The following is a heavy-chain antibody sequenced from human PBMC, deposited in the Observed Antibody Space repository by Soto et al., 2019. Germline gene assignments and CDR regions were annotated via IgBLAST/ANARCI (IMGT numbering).Heavy chain of an antibody. J-gene: IGHJ5*02. D-gene: IGHD3-10*01. CDR1: GYTFNTYY. CDR2: INPSGGAT. CDR3: ARWGGRTYLLDL. V-gene: IGHV1-46*02. Sequence: QMQLVQSGAEVKKPGASMEVSCKASGYTFNTYYMNWVRQAPGQGLEWMGVINPSGGATSYEQKFQGRLTMTRDTSTNTFSMELSSLRPEDTAVYSCARWGGRTYLLDLWGQGTLVTVSS.